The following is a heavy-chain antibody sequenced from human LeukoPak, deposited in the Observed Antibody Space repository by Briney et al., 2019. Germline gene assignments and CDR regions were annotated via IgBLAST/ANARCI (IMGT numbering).Heavy chain of an antibody. V-gene: IGHV3-48*04. CDR3: ASPRPGDPYYYFDY. Sequence: PGGALRLSCAASGFTFSSYSMNWVRQAPGEGLEWVSYISSSGSTIYYADSVKGRFTISRDNAKNSLYLQMNSLRAEDTAVYYCASPRPGDPYYYFDYWGRGTLVTVSS. D-gene: IGHD7-27*01. CDR1: GFTFSSYS. J-gene: IGHJ4*02. CDR2: ISSSGSTI.